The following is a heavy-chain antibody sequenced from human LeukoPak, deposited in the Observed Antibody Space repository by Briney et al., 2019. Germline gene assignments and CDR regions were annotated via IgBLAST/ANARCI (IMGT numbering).Heavy chain of an antibody. V-gene: IGHV3-48*03. CDR2: ISSSGNTI. D-gene: IGHD3-10*01. CDR3: ARAAHTTYVLGRYYYYAMDV. J-gene: IGHJ6*02. CDR1: EFTFTSYE. Sequence: TGGSLRLSCAASEFTFTSYELNWVRQAPGKGLEWVSYISSSGNTISYADSVKGRFTISRDNAKNSLYLQVISLRAEDTAVYYCARAAHTTYVLGRYYYYAMDVWGQGTTVTVSS.